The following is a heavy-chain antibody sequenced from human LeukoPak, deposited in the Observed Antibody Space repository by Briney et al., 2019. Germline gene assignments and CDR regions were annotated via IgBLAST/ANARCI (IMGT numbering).Heavy chain of an antibody. CDR1: GYTFTSYD. CDR2: MNPNSGNT. CDR3: AIGYSSSWYYFEY. J-gene: IGHJ4*02. V-gene: IGHV1-8*03. D-gene: IGHD6-13*01. Sequence: ASVKVSCKASGYTFTSYDINWVRQATGQGLEWMGWMNPNSGNTGYAQKFQGRVTITRNTSISTAYMELSSLRSEDTAVYYCAIGYSSSWYYFEYWGQGTLVTVSS.